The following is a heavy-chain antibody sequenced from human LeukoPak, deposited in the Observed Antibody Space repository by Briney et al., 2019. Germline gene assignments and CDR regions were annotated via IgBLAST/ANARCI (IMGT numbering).Heavy chain of an antibody. J-gene: IGHJ4*02. CDR3: ATASSGWSYHPFDY. Sequence: SVKVSCKASGGTFSSYAISWVRQAPGQGLEWMGRIIPILGIANYAQKFQGRVTITADKSTSTAYMELSSLRSEDTAVYYCATASSGWSYHPFDYWGQGTLVTVSS. D-gene: IGHD6-19*01. CDR1: GGTFSSYA. V-gene: IGHV1-69*04. CDR2: IIPILGIA.